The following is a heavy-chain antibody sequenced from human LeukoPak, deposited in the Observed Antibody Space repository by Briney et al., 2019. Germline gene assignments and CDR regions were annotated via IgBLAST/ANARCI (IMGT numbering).Heavy chain of an antibody. V-gene: IGHV4-59*06. CDR1: GGSISSYY. CDR2: IYYSGST. Sequence: SETLSLTCTVSGGSISSYYWSWIRQHPGKGLEWIGYIYYSGSTYYNPSLKSRVTISVDTSKNQFSLKLSSVTAADTAVYYCARDQGYYDFWSGYSNWFDPWGQGTLVTVSS. D-gene: IGHD3-3*01. J-gene: IGHJ5*02. CDR3: ARDQGYYDFWSGYSNWFDP.